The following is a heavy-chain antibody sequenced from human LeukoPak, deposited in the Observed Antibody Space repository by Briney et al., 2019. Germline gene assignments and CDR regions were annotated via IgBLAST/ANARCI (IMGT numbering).Heavy chain of an antibody. CDR1: GFTFSSCG. J-gene: IGHJ4*02. CDR2: INPNSGGT. CDR3: ARDAGLAAAFDY. V-gene: IGHV1-2*02. D-gene: IGHD6-13*01. Sequence: GGSLRLSCAASGFTFSSCGMHWVRQAPGQGLEWMGWINPNSGGTNYAQKFQGRVTMTRDTSISTAYMELGRLRSDDTAVYYCARDAGLAAAFDYWGQGTLVTVSS.